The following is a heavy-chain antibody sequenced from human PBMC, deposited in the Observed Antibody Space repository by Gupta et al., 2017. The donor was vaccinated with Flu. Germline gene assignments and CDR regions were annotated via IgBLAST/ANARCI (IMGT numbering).Heavy chain of an antibody. CDR1: GYTFTIYA. D-gene: IGHD2-2*01. J-gene: IGHJ5*02. V-gene: IGHV7-4-1*02. CDR2: INTNTGNP. Sequence: KASGYTFTIYAMNWLRQAPGQGREWMGWINTNTGNPTYAQGFTGRFVFSLDTSVSTAYLQISRLQAEATAMYYCAREGESSIRLGGPWGQG. CDR3: AREGESSIRLGGP.